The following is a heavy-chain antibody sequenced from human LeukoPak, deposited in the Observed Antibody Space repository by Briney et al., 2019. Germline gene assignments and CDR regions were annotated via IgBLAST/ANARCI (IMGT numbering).Heavy chain of an antibody. Sequence: PSQTLSLTCAVSGGSISSGGYSWSWIRQPPGKGLEWIGYIYHSGSTYYNPSLKSRVAISVDTSKNQFSLKLSSVTAADTAIYYCARGISPYYYDSSGYPFQHWGQGTLLTVSS. V-gene: IGHV4-30-2*01. D-gene: IGHD3-22*01. CDR3: ARGISPYYYDSSGYPFQH. J-gene: IGHJ1*01. CDR2: IYHSGST. CDR1: GGSISSGGYS.